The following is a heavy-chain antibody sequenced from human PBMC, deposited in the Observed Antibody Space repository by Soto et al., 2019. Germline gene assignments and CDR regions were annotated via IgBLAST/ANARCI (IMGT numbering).Heavy chain of an antibody. V-gene: IGHV1-69*06. D-gene: IGHD6-6*01. CDR2: IIPIFGTA. CDR3: ARGTFIAARPYYLDY. CDR1: GGTFSSYA. J-gene: IGHJ4*02. Sequence: ASGKVSCKASGGTFSSYAISWVRQAPGQGLEWMGGIIPIFGTANYAQKFQGRVTITADKSTSTAYMELSSLRSEDTAVYYCARGTFIAARPYYLDYWGQGTLCAVGS.